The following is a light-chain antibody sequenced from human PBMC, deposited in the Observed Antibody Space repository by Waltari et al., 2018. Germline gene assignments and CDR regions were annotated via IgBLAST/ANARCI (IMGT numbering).Light chain of an antibody. V-gene: IGLV2-14*03. CDR1: SNDIGAYDF. CDR3: SSFTTSKTRV. J-gene: IGLJ2*01. Sequence: QSALIQPASLSASPGQSITISCTGTSNDIGAYDFLSWHQQHPGKVPKLIIYDVDIRPSGISNRFSGSKSGNTASLTISGLQAEDDSDYYCSSFTTSKTRVFGGGTRVTVL. CDR2: DVD.